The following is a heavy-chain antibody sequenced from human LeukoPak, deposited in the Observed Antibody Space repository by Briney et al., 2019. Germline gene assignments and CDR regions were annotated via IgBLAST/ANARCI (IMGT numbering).Heavy chain of an antibody. D-gene: IGHD1-26*01. J-gene: IGHJ4*02. CDR1: GGSISSSHW. Sequence: PSGTLSLTCTVSGGSISSSHWWGWVRQPPGKGLDWAGEIHHSGSTNSNPSLKSRVTISVDKSKNQFSLRLNSVTAADTAVYYCAREFVQGSSLPYFDYWGQGTLVTVSS. V-gene: IGHV4-4*02. CDR2: IHHSGST. CDR3: AREFVQGSSLPYFDY.